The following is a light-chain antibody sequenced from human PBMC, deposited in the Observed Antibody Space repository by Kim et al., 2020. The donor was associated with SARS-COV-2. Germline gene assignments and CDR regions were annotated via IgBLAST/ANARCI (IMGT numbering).Light chain of an antibody. CDR3: QKANSFPYT. V-gene: IGKV1-12*01. CDR2: AAS. Sequence: SASVGDSVSITCRASQGISNWLAWYQQKPGKAPKLLIYAASILQSGVPSRFSGSGSGTEFTLTISSLQPEDFATYYCQKANSFPYTFGQGTKLEIK. J-gene: IGKJ2*01. CDR1: QGISNW.